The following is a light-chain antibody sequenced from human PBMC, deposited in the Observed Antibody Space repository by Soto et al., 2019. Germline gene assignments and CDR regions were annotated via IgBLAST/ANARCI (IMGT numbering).Light chain of an antibody. CDR2: EVR. V-gene: IGLV2-14*01. Sequence: QSALTQPASVSGSPGQSITISCTGTSSDVGAYNYVSWYQQHPGKAPKLMIYEVRNRPSGVSDRFSGSRSGNTASLTISGLQAEDESDYYCAAWDDSLNGWVFGGGTKVTVL. J-gene: IGLJ3*02. CDR3: AAWDDSLNGWV. CDR1: SSDVGAYNY.